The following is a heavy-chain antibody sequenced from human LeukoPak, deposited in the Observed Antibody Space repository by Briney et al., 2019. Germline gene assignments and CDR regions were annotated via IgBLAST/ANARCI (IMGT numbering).Heavy chain of an antibody. CDR2: INPSGGST. J-gene: IGHJ4*02. Sequence: ASVKVSCKASGYTFTSYYMHWVRQAPGQGLEWMGIINPSGGSTSYAQKSQGRVTMTRDTSTSTVYMELSSLRSEDTAVYYCARVGWIQLWLAHFDYWGQGTLVTVSS. V-gene: IGHV1-46*01. CDR3: ARVGWIQLWLAHFDY. D-gene: IGHD5-18*01. CDR1: GYTFTSYY.